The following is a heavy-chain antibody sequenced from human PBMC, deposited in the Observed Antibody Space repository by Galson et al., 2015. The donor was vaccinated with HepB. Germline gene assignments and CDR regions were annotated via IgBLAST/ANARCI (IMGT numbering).Heavy chain of an antibody. V-gene: IGHV3-23*01. CDR1: GFPFSYYA. J-gene: IGHJ4*01. CDR3: AKVFPEKTDGWYRQALYYFDS. D-gene: IGHD6-19*01. CDR2: ITPSGDNT. Sequence: SLRLSCAASGFPFSYYAMTWVRQAPRKGLEWVSAITPSGDNTYSADSLKGRFTISRDNSKNTVFLQMNSLRADDTAIYFCAKVFPEKTDGWYRQALYYFDSWGHGTRVTVSS.